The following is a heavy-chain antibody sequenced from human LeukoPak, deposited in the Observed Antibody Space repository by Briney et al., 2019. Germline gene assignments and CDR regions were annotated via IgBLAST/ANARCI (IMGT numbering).Heavy chain of an antibody. V-gene: IGHV4-4*02. CDR1: GGSISSSNW. CDR3: ARDYDYGDYWYFDL. D-gene: IGHD4-17*01. J-gene: IGHJ2*01. CDR2: IYYSGST. Sequence: SGTLSLTCAVSGGSISSSNWWSWIRQPPGKGLEWIGSIYYSGSTYYNPSLKSRVTISVDTSKNQFSLKLSSVTAADTAVYYCARDYDYGDYWYFDLWGRGTLVTVSS.